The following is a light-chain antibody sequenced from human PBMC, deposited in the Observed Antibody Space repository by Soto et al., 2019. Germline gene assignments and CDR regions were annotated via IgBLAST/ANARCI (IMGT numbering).Light chain of an antibody. CDR2: ATS. CDR1: QSVGNN. Sequence: EIVVTQSQATLSVSPGERATLSCSASQSVGNNFAWYQQKPGQAPRLLIFATSTRATGVPARFSGSGSGTELTLTISSLKSEDVGVYHCQQYGDWPLTFGGGAKVEI. CDR3: QQYGDWPLT. J-gene: IGKJ4*01. V-gene: IGKV3-15*01.